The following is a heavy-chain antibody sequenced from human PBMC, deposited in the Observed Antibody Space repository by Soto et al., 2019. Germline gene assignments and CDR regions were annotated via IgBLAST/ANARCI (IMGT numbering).Heavy chain of an antibody. CDR1: GFTFSSYG. Sequence: GGSLRLSCAASGFTFSSYGMHWVRQAPGKGLEWVAVIWYDGSNKYYADSVKGRFTISRDNSKNTLYLQMNSLRAEDTAVYYCARSGLWKAQYYFDYWGQGTLVTVSS. J-gene: IGHJ4*02. CDR2: IWYDGSNK. D-gene: IGHD1-1*01. V-gene: IGHV3-33*01. CDR3: ARSGLWKAQYYFDY.